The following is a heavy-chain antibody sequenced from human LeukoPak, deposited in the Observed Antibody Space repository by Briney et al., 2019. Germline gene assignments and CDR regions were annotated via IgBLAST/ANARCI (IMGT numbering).Heavy chain of an antibody. CDR2: INPSGGST. J-gene: IGHJ5*02. CDR1: GYTFTGYY. D-gene: IGHD6-13*01. Sequence: ASVKVSCKASGYTFTGYYMHWVRQAPGQGLEWMGIINPSGGSTSYAQKFQGRVTMTRDTSTSTVYMELSSLRSEDTAVYYCARGFPIAAAGTRNWFDPWGQGTLVTVSS. V-gene: IGHV1-46*01. CDR3: ARGFPIAAAGTRNWFDP.